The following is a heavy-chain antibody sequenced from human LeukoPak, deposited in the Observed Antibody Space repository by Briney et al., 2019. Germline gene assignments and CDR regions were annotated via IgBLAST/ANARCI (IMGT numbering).Heavy chain of an antibody. CDR1: GFTFSRYS. CDR2: FYYSGSI. V-gene: IGHV4-39*07. Sequence: PGGSLRLSCAASGFTFSRYSMKWVRQSPGKGLEWIGSFYYSGSIFDNRSLRSRVTISIDMSKNQFLLKLTSVTAADTAVYYCASGTTVTNFAYWGQGTLVTVSS. CDR3: ASGTTVTNFAY. D-gene: IGHD4-17*01. J-gene: IGHJ4*02.